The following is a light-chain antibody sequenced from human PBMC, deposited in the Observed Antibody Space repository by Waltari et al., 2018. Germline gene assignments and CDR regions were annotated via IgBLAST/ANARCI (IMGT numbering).Light chain of an antibody. Sequence: DIVITQAPGSPSRTPGQAAPHPFQAKQSLLHTDGKRYLYLYLQKPGQPPQLLIHEVSKRFSGVPDRFSGSGSGTDFTLKISRVEAEDVGVYYCMQSIQMPLTFGGGTKVEIK. J-gene: IGKJ4*01. CDR1: QSLLHTDGKRY. CDR3: MQSIQMPLT. V-gene: IGKV2D-29*01. CDR2: EVS.